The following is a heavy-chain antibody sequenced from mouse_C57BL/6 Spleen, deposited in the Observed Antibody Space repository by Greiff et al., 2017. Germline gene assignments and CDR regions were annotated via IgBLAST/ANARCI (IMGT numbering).Heavy chain of an antibody. D-gene: IGHD1-1*01. CDR3: ARVYYYGSPDY. CDR2: SRNKANDYTT. J-gene: IGHJ2*01. Sequence: EVKLVESGGGLVQSGRSLRLSCATSGFTFSDFYMEWVRQAPGKGLEWIAASRNKANDYTTEYSASVKGRFIVSRDTSQSILYLQMNALRAEDTAIYYCARVYYYGSPDYWGQGTTLTVSS. CDR1: GFTFSDFY. V-gene: IGHV7-1*01.